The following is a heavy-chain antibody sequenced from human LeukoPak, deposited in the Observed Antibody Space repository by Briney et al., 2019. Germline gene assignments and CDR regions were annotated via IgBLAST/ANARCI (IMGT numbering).Heavy chain of an antibody. Sequence: PSETLSLTCTVSGGSISSYYWSWIRQPPGKGGEGRGYIYYRRPTNYNPSLKSRVPISVHTSKNQFSLKLSSVTAADTAVYYCARHTDSGSRHDAFDIWGQGTMVTVSS. CDR3: ARHTDSGSRHDAFDI. CDR1: GGSISSYY. D-gene: IGHD1-26*01. V-gene: IGHV4-59*08. CDR2: IYYRRPT. J-gene: IGHJ3*02.